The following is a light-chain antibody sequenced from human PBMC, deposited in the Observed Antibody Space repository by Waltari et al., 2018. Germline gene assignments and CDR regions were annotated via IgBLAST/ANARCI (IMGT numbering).Light chain of an antibody. Sequence: DVVMTQSPLSLPVSLGPPASISCRSSQSLVHTDGHTYLNWFQQRPGQSPRRLIYKVSNRDSGVPDRFSGSGSGTAFTLKISRVEAEDVGIYYCMQATNWPLTFGQGTKVEIQ. CDR3: MQATNWPLT. CDR2: KVS. V-gene: IGKV2-30*02. J-gene: IGKJ1*01. CDR1: QSLVHTDGHTY.